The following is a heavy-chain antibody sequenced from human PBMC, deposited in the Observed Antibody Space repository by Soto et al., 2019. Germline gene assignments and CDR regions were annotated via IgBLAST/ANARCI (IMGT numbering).Heavy chain of an antibody. CDR1: GGTFSSYA. Sequence: SVKVSCKASGGTFSSYAISWVRQAPVQGLEWMGGIIPIFGTANYAQKFQGRVTITADESTSTAYMELSSLRSEDTAVYYCARDRRHYYDSSGPDAFDIWGQGTMVTVSS. CDR3: ARDRRHYYDSSGPDAFDI. V-gene: IGHV1-69*13. D-gene: IGHD3-22*01. J-gene: IGHJ3*02. CDR2: IIPIFGTA.